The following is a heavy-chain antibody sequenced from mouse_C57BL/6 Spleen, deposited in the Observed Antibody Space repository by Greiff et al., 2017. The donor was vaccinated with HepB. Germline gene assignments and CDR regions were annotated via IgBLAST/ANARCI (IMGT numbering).Heavy chain of an antibody. CDR3: ARCSGSYAMDY. V-gene: IGHV1-53*01. J-gene: IGHJ4*01. Sequence: VKQSCKASGYTFTSYWMHWVKQRPGQGLEWIGNINPSNGGTNYNEKFKSKATLTVDKSSSTAYMQLSSLTSEDSAVYYCARCSGSYAMDYWGQGTSVTVSS. CDR2: INPSNGGT. CDR1: GYTFTSYW. D-gene: IGHD1-1*01.